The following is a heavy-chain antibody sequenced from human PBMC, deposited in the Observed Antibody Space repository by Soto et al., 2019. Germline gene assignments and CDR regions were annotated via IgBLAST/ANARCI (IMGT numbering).Heavy chain of an antibody. J-gene: IGHJ2*01. CDR1: GGSISGGVGGLYY. CDR2: IYDSGST. Sequence: QLQLRESGPGLVKPSETLSLTCTVSGGSISGGVGGLYYWSWIRQPPGKGLAWIGYIYDSGSTYYHPSLKTQLTISLETSKNQYSLRLSSVTAADTAVYYCAREVIPLTTDWYFDLWGRGTLVTVSS. V-gene: IGHV4-30-4*01. CDR3: AREVIPLTTDWYFDL. D-gene: IGHD4-17*01.